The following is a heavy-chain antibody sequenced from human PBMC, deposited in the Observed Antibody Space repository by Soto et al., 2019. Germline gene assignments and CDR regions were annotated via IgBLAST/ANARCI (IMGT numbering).Heavy chain of an antibody. Sequence: SETLSLTCTVSGGAINTNNYYWGWVRQAPGKGLEWIGSVFYDGTTYYSPSLKSRVTISLATSRTQFSLKLNSVTAADTAVYYCERLVVVSPVANVWGQGTLVTVSS. CDR2: VFYDGTT. CDR1: GGAINTNNYY. CDR3: ERLVVVSPVANV. D-gene: IGHD2-2*01. V-gene: IGHV4-39*01. J-gene: IGHJ4*02.